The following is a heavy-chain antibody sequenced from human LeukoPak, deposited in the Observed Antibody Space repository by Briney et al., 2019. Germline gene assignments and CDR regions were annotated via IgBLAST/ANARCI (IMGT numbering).Heavy chain of an antibody. CDR1: GFTFQVYA. Sequence: SGGSLRLSCAASGFTFQVYAMSWVRLAPGKGLQWVASMCGTAGCTFYTDSVKGRFTISRDNSKATLYLQMNDLRADDTAIYYCARDRPNYHEPNGHYYNRDGDHWGQGALVTVSS. CDR3: ARDRPNYHEPNGHYYNRDGDH. D-gene: IGHD1-14*01. V-gene: IGHV3-23*01. CDR2: MCGTAGCT. J-gene: IGHJ5*02.